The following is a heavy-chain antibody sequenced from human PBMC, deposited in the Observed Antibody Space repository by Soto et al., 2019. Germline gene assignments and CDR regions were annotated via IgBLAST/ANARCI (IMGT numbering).Heavy chain of an antibody. CDR2: IYYSGNT. Sequence: QVQLQESGPGLVKPSETLSLTCTVSGGSIGNDYWSWIRQPPGEGLEWIGYIYYSGNTNYSPSLRHRVTRSLHTSKNQVSLRLNSVTAADTAVYFCVTDVVGSWGAFDIWGQGTMVTVCS. J-gene: IGHJ3*02. CDR3: VTDVVGSWGAFDI. CDR1: GGSIGNDY. D-gene: IGHD2-15*01. V-gene: IGHV4-59*01.